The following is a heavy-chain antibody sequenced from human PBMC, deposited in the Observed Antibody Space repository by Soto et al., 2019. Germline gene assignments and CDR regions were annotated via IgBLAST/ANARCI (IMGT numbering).Heavy chain of an antibody. CDR1: GGSITDYS. CDR2: IFSSGST. V-gene: IGHV4-4*07. Sequence: SETLSLTCTVSGGSITDYSWVWIRQPAGKGLEWIGRIFSSGSTNYNPSLKGQITMSLDTSKNQFSLKLNSATATDTAVYFCARDQGVVVTADNWFDPWGQGILVTVSS. D-gene: IGHD2-21*02. J-gene: IGHJ5*02. CDR3: ARDQGVVVTADNWFDP.